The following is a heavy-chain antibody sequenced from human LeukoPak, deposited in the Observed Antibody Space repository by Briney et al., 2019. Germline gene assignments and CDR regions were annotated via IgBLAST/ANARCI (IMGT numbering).Heavy chain of an antibody. J-gene: IGHJ3*02. CDR1: GYTFTSYY. CDR2: INPSGGST. D-gene: IGHD3-22*01. V-gene: IGHV1-46*01. Sequence: ASVKVSCKASGYTFTSYYMHWVRQAPGQGLEWMGIINPSGGSTSYAQKFQGRVTMTRDMSTSTVYMELSSLRSEDTAVYYCATGRPPSYYDSSGYYYDAFDIWGQGTMVTVSS. CDR3: ATGRPPSYYDSSGYYYDAFDI.